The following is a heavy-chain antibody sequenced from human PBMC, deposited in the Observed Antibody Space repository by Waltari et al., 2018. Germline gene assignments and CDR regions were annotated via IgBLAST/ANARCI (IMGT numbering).Heavy chain of an antibody. J-gene: IGHJ4*02. CDR2: ISGSGGST. D-gene: IGHD3-22*01. V-gene: IGHV3-23*01. Sequence: EVQLLESGGGLVQPGGSLRLSCAASGFTFSSYAMSWVRQAPGKGLEWVSAISGSGGSTYYADAVKGRFTISRDNSKNTLYLQMNSLRAEDTAVYYCAKEGLGSGYYGGGAPDYWGQGTLVTVSS. CDR1: GFTFSSYA. CDR3: AKEGLGSGYYGGGAPDY.